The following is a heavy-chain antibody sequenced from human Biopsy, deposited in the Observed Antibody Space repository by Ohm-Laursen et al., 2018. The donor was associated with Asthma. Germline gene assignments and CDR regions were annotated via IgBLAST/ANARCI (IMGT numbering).Heavy chain of an antibody. V-gene: IGHV4-34*01. J-gene: IGHJ6*02. CDR3: ARGPELDV. Sequence: GTLSLTCDVYPGSFSGFFWTLIRQSPGKGLEWIGETNERGVTNNNPSLKSRVIISIDTYWNRVSLKLTSVTAAVTAVYYCARGPELDVWGQGTTVTVSS. CDR2: TNERGVT. CDR1: PGSFSGFF.